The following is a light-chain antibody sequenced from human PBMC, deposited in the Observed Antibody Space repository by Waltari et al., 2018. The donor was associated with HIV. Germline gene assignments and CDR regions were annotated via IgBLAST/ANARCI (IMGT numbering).Light chain of an antibody. J-gene: IGKJ5*01. CDR3: QQRSNWPPIT. V-gene: IGKV3-11*01. CDR1: QSVSSY. Sequence: EIVLTQSPATLSLSPGERATLSCRASQSVSSYFAWYQQKPGQAPRLLIYDASNRATGIPVRVSGSGSGTDFTLTISSLEPEDFAVYYCQQRSNWPPITFGQGTRLEIK. CDR2: DAS.